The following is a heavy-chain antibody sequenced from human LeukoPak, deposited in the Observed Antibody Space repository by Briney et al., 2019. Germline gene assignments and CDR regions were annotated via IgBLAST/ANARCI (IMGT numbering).Heavy chain of an antibody. CDR3: ARGVLEWLPPSYYFDY. D-gene: IGHD3-3*01. CDR2: IYYSGST. J-gene: IGHJ4*02. V-gene: IGHV4-59*01. Sequence: SETLSLTCTVSGGSISSYYWSWIRQPPGKGLEWIGYIYYSGSTNYNPSLKSRVTISVDTSKNQFSLKLSSVTAADTAVYYCARGVLEWLPPSYYFDYWGQRTLVTVSS. CDR1: GGSISSYY.